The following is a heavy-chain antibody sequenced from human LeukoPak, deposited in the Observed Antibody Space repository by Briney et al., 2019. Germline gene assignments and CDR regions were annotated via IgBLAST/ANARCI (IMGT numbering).Heavy chain of an antibody. Sequence: SQTLSLTCAISGDSVPSHSAAWNWIRQSPSRGPEWLGSTYYRSKWYNDYAVSVRSRITINPDTSKNQFSLQLNSVTPEDTAVYYCARRGSNGFGYWGQGTLVTVSS. CDR1: GDSVPSHSAA. J-gene: IGHJ4*02. D-gene: IGHD6-13*01. CDR3: ARRGSNGFGY. CDR2: TYYRSKWYN. V-gene: IGHV6-1*01.